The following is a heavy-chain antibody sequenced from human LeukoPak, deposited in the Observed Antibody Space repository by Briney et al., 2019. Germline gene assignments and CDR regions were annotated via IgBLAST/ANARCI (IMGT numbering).Heavy chain of an antibody. Sequence: SETLSLTCAVYGVSFSGYYWSWIRQPPGKGLEWIGEINHSGSTNYNPSLKSRVTISVDTSKNQFSLKLSSVTAADTAVYYCAVIYRDAFDIWGQGTMVTVSS. CDR3: AVIYRDAFDI. V-gene: IGHV4-34*01. D-gene: IGHD2/OR15-2a*01. J-gene: IGHJ3*02. CDR2: INHSGST. CDR1: GVSFSGYY.